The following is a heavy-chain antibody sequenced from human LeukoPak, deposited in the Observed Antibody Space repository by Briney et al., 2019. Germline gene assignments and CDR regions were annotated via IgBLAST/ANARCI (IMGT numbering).Heavy chain of an antibody. V-gene: IGHV4-39*01. CDR3: ARHTAVGDDYYYYGMDV. D-gene: IGHD6-19*01. CDR1: GDSISNNNYY. CDR2: IHNGGST. Sequence: SETLSLTCTVSGDSISNNNYYWGWIRQPPGKGLEWIVSIHNGGSTYYNPSLKSRVTISVDTSKNQFSLKLSSVTAADTAVYYCARHTAVGDDYYYYGMDVWGQGTTVTVSS. J-gene: IGHJ6*02.